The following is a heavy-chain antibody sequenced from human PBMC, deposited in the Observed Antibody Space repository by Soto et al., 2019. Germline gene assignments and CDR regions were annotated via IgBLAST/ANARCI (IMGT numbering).Heavy chain of an antibody. CDR3: AHRLGKYGFWNGGYFDF. J-gene: IGHJ4*02. Sequence: QITLKESGPTLVKPTQTLTLTCTFSGFSLTTSGVAVGWIRQPPGKALEWLAVIYRDNDKRYSPSLKSRLTITKDTSKNPVVLTMTNMDPVDTATYFCAHRLGKYGFWNGGYFDFWGQGILVTVSS. D-gene: IGHD3-3*01. V-gene: IGHV2-5*02. CDR1: GFSLTTSGVA. CDR2: IYRDNDK.